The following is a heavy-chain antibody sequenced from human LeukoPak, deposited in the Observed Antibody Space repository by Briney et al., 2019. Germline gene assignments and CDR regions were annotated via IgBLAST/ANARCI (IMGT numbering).Heavy chain of an antibody. Sequence: GGSLRLSCAASGFTVSSNYMSWVRQAPGKGLEWVSAISGSGGSTYYADSVKGRFTISRDNSKNTLYLQMNSLRAEDTAVYYCAKTTGSDAFDIWGQGTMVTVSS. CDR2: ISGSGGST. J-gene: IGHJ3*02. V-gene: IGHV3-23*01. CDR1: GFTVSSNY. CDR3: AKTTGSDAFDI. D-gene: IGHD1-1*01.